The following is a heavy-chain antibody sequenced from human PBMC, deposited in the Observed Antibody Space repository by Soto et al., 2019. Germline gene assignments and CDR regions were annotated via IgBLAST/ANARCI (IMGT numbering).Heavy chain of an antibody. CDR1: GGSFSGYY. Sequence: SETLSLTCAVYGGSFSGYYWSWIRQPPGKGLEWIGEINHSGSTNYNPSLKSRVTISVDTSKNQFSLKLSSVTAAVTAVYYCARELSPSSRWYVAWFDPRGPGTLVTVPS. V-gene: IGHV4-34*01. J-gene: IGHJ5*02. CDR2: INHSGST. D-gene: IGHD6-13*01. CDR3: ARELSPSSRWYVAWFDP.